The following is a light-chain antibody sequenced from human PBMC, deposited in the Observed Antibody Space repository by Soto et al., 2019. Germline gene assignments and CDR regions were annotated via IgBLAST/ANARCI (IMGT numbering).Light chain of an antibody. CDR1: SSNIASNS. CDR2: TNN. V-gene: IGLV1-44*01. Sequence: QSVLTQSPSVSGTPGQRVAISCSGSSSNIASNSVNWYQQLPTAAPKLLIYTNNRRPSEVPDRFSASKSGTSASLAISGLQSEDEAHYYCAVWDDNLNAVVFGGGTQLTVL. J-gene: IGLJ2*01. CDR3: AVWDDNLNAVV.